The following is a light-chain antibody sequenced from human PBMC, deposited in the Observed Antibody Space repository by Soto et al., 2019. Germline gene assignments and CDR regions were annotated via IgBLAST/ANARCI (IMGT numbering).Light chain of an antibody. CDR3: QQAASFPIT. J-gene: IGKJ5*01. CDR1: QDICDW. Sequence: DIQMTQSPSSVSASVGDRVSITCRASQDICDWLAWYQQKPGKAPKLLVYAASSLQSGVPSRFSGSGSGTDFTLTINSLQPEDFATYYCQQAASFPITFGQGTRLEIK. V-gene: IGKV1-12*01. CDR2: AAS.